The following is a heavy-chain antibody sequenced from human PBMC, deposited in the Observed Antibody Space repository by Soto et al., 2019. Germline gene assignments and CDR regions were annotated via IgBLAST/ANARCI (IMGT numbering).Heavy chain of an antibody. CDR1: GFTIRSHA. D-gene: IGHD2-15*01. Sequence: GGFLRLYCAAAGFTIRSHAMHWVSQASGKGLEWVSVIYSGGSTYYADSGKGKVTISSDNSKNTLYLQMNSLRAEDTAVYYCARARSLIPRVQDCCGGGCYFVPFPYWGLGTLVIVSS. V-gene: IGHV3-66*01. CDR2: IYSGGST. CDR3: ARARSLIPRVQDCCGGGCYFVPFPY. J-gene: IGHJ4*02.